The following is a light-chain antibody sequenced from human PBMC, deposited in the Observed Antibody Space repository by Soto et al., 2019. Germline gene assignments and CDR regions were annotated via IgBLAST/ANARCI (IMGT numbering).Light chain of an antibody. V-gene: IGKV3-15*01. CDR2: GES. Sequence: GERGTLSCRASQSTNNKVAWYQQKLGQAPRLLIYGESTRATGISAMFSGSGSGTECNLTISSLQSDDFTTYYCQQYNSYPWPFGQGTKVDIK. CDR3: QQYNSYPWP. CDR1: QSTNNK. J-gene: IGKJ1*01.